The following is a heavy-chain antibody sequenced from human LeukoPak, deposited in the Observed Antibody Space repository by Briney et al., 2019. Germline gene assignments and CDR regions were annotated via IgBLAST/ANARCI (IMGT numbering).Heavy chain of an antibody. J-gene: IGHJ4*02. Sequence: ASVKVSCKVSGYTFTTYDINWVRQATGQGLEWMGWMNPDSGNTGYAQKFQGRVTISRNTSISTAYMELSSLRSEDTAVYYCARDGPEGKAAARFNDYWGQGTLVTVSS. D-gene: IGHD6-25*01. CDR2: MNPDSGNT. V-gene: IGHV1-8*03. CDR1: GYTFTTYD. CDR3: ARDGPEGKAAARFNDY.